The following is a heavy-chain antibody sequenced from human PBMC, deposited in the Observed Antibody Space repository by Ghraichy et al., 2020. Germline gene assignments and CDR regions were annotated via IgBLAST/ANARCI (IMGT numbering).Heavy chain of an antibody. CDR2: IHSSGST. CDR1: GGSISDYY. CDR3: ARGGIPARRGGFLDS. Sequence: SQTLSLTCSVSGGSISDYYWMWIRQSPGKGLQYIGWIHSSGSTNYNPSLNTRVTISIETSRKQVSLKLTSVTAADAATSFCARGGIPARRGGFLDSWGQGTLVTVSS. V-gene: IGHV4-59*01. D-gene: IGHD6-6*01. J-gene: IGHJ4*02.